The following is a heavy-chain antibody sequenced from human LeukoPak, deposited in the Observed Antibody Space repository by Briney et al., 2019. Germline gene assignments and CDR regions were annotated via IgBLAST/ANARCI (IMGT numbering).Heavy chain of an antibody. J-gene: IGHJ6*02. Sequence: PWESLRLSCAASGVTFRSYSRHWIRQPPGKGLEWAATISYDGSTVYYPDSVKGRFTICVDNSKNTVYLEMSGLRVEDTAVFHCARKRGGIYDSRALDLWGQGTTVIVSS. CDR1: GVTFRSYS. V-gene: IGHV3-30-3*01. CDR3: ARKRGGIYDSRALDL. D-gene: IGHD3-22*01. CDR2: ISYDGSTV.